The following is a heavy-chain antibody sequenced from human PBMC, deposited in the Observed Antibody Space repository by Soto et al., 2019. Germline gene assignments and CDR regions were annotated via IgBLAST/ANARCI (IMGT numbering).Heavy chain of an antibody. Sequence: GGSLRLSCAASGFTFSNYGIHRVRQAPGKGLEWVAVISYDGSNKYYADSVKGRFTISRDNSKNTLYLQMNSLRAEDTAVYYCAKHPGLNDYYYGMDVWGQGTTVTVSS. D-gene: IGHD2-8*01. CDR2: ISYDGSNK. CDR3: AKHPGLNDYYYGMDV. V-gene: IGHV3-30*18. CDR1: GFTFSNYG. J-gene: IGHJ6*02.